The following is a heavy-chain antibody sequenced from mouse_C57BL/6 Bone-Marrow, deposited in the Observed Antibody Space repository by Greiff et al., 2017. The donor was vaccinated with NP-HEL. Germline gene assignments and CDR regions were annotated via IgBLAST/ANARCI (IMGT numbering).Heavy chain of an antibody. CDR2: IYPGSGST. J-gene: IGHJ4*01. Sequence: VQLQQPGAELVKPGASVKMSCKASGYTFTSYWITWVKQRPGQGLEWIGDIYPGSGSTNYNEKLKSKATLTVDKSSSTAYMQLSSLTSEDSAVYYCASGYYYAMDYRGQGASVTVSS. V-gene: IGHV1-55*01. CDR1: GYTFTSYW. CDR3: ASGYYYAMDY.